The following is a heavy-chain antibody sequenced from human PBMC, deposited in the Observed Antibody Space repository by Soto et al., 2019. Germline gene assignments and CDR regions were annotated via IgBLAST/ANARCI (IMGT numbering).Heavy chain of an antibody. J-gene: IGHJ4*01. CDR2: VNPSGAHT. CDR1: GDTITEYY. Sequence: QVQLMQSGAEVKKPGASETASCNASGDTITEYYKHWVRQDPGQGLEWRGAVNPSGAHTTYAKHLLCTANITRHTSNSTTYAELTSLPSHSTARQSWARRCTTVVVTPALHFCGHGTLVTVSS. V-gene: IGHV1-46*01. D-gene: IGHD2-21*02. CDR3: ARRCTTVVVTPALHF.